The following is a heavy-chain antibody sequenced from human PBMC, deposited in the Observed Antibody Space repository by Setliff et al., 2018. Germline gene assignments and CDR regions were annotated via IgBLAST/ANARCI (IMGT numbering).Heavy chain of an antibody. CDR3: ARDAGGDYDN. V-gene: IGHV3-7*01. CDR2: IKQDGSEK. J-gene: IGHJ4*02. D-gene: IGHD2-21*02. Sequence: GGSLRLSCAASGFTFSSYWMSWVRQAPGKGLEWVANIKQDGSEKYYVDSVKGRFTIYRDNSKNTLYLQMNSLRLEDTAIYYCARDAGGDYDNWGQGTLVTV. CDR1: GFTFSSYW.